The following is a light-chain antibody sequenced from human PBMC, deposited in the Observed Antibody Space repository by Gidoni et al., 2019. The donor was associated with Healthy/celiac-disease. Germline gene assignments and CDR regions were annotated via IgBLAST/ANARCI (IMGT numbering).Light chain of an antibody. J-gene: IGKJ3*01. V-gene: IGKV3-15*01. CDR1: QSVSSN. CDR2: GAS. CDR3: QQYNNWPPEVT. Sequence: EIEMTQSPATLSVSPGERATLSCRASQSVSSNLAWYQQKPGQAPRLLIYGASTRATGIPARFSGSGSGTEFTLTISSLQSEDFAVYYCQQYNNWPPEVTFGPGTKVDIK.